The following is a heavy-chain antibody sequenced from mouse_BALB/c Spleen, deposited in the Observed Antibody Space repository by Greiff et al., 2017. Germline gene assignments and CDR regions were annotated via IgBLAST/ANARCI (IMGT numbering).Heavy chain of an antibody. Sequence: EVQGVESGGGLVQPGGSLRLSCATSGFTFTDYYMSWVRQPPGKALEWLGFIRNKANGYTTEYSASVKGRFTISRDNSQSILYLQMNTLRAEDSATYYCARGGDYAMDYWGQGTSVPVPS. CDR2: IRNKANGYTT. V-gene: IGHV7-3*02. J-gene: IGHJ4*01. CDR3: ARGGDYAMDY. CDR1: GFTFTDYY.